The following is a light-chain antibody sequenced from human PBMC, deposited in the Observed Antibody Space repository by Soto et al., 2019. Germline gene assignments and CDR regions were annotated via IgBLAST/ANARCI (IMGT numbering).Light chain of an antibody. Sequence: DIPMTQSPSSLSAFVGDRVTITCRASQTINSYLNWYQQRPGKAPKVLIYGASNVQSVVPSRFSGSGSGTDFTLTISSLQPEDFATYYCQQTYSPPPYTFGQGTKLEIK. J-gene: IGKJ2*01. CDR1: QTINSY. V-gene: IGKV1-39*01. CDR2: GAS. CDR3: QQTYSPPPYT.